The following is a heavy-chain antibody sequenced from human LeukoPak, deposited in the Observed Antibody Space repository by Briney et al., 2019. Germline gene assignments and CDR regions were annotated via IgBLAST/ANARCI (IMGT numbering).Heavy chain of an antibody. Sequence: PGGSLRLSCAASGFTFSGYYMSWIRQAPGKGLGWVSYISSSGSTIYYADSVKGRFTISRDNSKNTLYLQMNSLRAEDTAVYYCAKIGRDAYCGGDCYLDYWGQGTLVTVSS. CDR1: GFTFSGYY. J-gene: IGHJ4*02. CDR3: AKIGRDAYCGGDCYLDY. V-gene: IGHV3-11*04. D-gene: IGHD2-21*02. CDR2: ISSSGSTI.